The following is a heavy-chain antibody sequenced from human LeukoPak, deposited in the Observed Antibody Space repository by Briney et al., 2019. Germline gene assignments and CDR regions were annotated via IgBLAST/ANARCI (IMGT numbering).Heavy chain of an antibody. J-gene: IGHJ3*02. Sequence: PGGSLRLSCAASGFAFSGSAMHWVRQASGKGLEWVGRIRSKANNYATAYAASVKGRFTISRDDSKNTAYLQMNSLKTEDTAVYYCIRQTVGDAFDIWGQGTMVTVSS. V-gene: IGHV3-73*01. D-gene: IGHD1-26*01. CDR2: IRSKANNYAT. CDR1: GFAFSGSA. CDR3: IRQTVGDAFDI.